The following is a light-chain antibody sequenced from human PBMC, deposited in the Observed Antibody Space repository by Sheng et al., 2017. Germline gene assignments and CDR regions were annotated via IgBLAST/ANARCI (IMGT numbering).Light chain of an antibody. CDR1: NSDIGGYNY. J-gene: IGLJ2*01. CDR2: GVT. CDR3: ASYTDNTPLVI. Sequence: QSALTQPASVSGSPGQSITVSCTGTNSDIGGYNYVSWYQQRPGKAPKLIISGVTNRPSGVSNRFSGSKSGNTASLTISGLQTEDEADYYCASYTDNTPLVIFGGGTKLTVL. V-gene: IGLV2-14*01.